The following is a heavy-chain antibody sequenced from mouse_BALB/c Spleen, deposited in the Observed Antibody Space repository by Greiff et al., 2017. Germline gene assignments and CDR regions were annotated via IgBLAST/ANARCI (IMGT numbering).Heavy chain of an antibody. CDR1: GFSLTGYG. Sequence: VQLQQSGPGLVAPSQSLSITCTVSGFSLTGYGVNWVRQPPGKGLEWLGMIWGDGSTDYNSALKSRLSISKDNSKSQVFLKMNSLQTDDTARYYCARAKGGPDYYGSSYDWFAYWGQGTLVTVSA. J-gene: IGHJ3*01. D-gene: IGHD1-1*01. CDR2: IWGDGST. CDR3: ARAKGGPDYYGSSYDWFAY. V-gene: IGHV2-6-7*01.